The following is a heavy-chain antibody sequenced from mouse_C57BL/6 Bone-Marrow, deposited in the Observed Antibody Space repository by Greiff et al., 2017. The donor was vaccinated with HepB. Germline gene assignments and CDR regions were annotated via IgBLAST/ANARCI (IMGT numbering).Heavy chain of an antibody. J-gene: IGHJ4*01. CDR3: ARHLGSPYAMDY. CDR2: ISNLAYSI. CDR1: GFTFSDYG. Sequence: EVMLVESGGGLVQPGGSLKLSCAASGFTFSDYGMAWVRQAPRKGPEWVAFISNLAYSIYYADTVTGRFTISRENAKNTLYLEMSSRRSEDTAMYYCARHLGSPYAMDYWGQGTSVTVSS. V-gene: IGHV5-15*01. D-gene: IGHD1-1*02.